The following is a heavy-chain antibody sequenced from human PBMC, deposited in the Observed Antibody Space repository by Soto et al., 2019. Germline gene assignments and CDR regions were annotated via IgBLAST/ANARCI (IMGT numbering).Heavy chain of an antibody. V-gene: IGHV3-33*06. CDR1: GFTFSSYG. Sequence: GWSLRLSCAASGFTFSSYGMHWVRQAPGKGLEWVAVIWYDGSNKYYADSVKGRFTISRDNSKNTLYLQMNSLRAEDTAVYYCAKAGILGSSWSFDYWGQGTLVTVSS. CDR2: IWYDGSNK. J-gene: IGHJ4*02. CDR3: AKAGILGSSWSFDY. D-gene: IGHD6-13*01.